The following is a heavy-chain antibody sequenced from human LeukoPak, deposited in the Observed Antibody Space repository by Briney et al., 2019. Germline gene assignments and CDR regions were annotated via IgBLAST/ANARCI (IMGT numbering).Heavy chain of an antibody. CDR1: GLTFSSYA. CDR3: ARNGGWFGEFQNYYGMDV. D-gene: IGHD3-10*01. Sequence: GGSLRLSCAASGLTFSSYAMHWVRQAPGKGLEWVAVISYDGSNKYYADSVKGRFTISRDNSKNTLYLQMNSLRAEDTAVYYCARNGGWFGEFQNYYGMDVWGKGTTVTVSS. CDR2: ISYDGSNK. V-gene: IGHV3-30*04. J-gene: IGHJ6*04.